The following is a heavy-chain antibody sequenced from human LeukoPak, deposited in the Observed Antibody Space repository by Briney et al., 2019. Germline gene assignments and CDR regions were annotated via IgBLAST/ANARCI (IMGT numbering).Heavy chain of an antibody. CDR2: ISYDGSDK. D-gene: IGHD2-8*02. Sequence: GGSLRLSCAASGFTFSAYAMHWVRQAPGKGLEWVALISYDGSDKYYAGSVKGRFTISRDDSKNTLYLQMNSLRADDTAVYYCAKSLRGTGLDAFDIWGQGTMVTVSS. CDR1: GFTFSAYA. V-gene: IGHV3-30*18. J-gene: IGHJ3*02. CDR3: AKSLRGTGLDAFDI.